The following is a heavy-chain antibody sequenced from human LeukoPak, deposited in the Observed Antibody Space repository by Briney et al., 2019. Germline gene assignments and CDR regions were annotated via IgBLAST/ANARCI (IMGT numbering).Heavy chain of an antibody. D-gene: IGHD1-26*01. V-gene: IGHV1-2*06. Sequence: ASVKVSCKASGYTFTGYYMHWVRQAPGQGLEWMGRINPNNGGTNYAQKFQGRVTMTGDTSISTAYMELSSLRSDDTTVYYCTRESGSYHGNDYWGQGTLVTVSS. J-gene: IGHJ4*02. CDR1: GYTFTGYY. CDR2: INPNNGGT. CDR3: TRESGSYHGNDY.